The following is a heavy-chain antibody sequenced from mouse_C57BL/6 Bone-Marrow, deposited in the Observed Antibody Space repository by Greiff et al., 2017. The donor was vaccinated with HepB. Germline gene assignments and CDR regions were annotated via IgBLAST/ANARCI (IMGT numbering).Heavy chain of an antibody. CDR1: GFTIKDYY. CDR2: IDPDDGDT. CDR3: TSPDGYYALYWYFDD. J-gene: IGHJ1*03. D-gene: IGHD2-3*01. V-gene: IGHV14-1*01. Sequence: VQLQQSGAELVRPGASVKLSCTASGFTIKDYYMHWVKQRPEQGLEWIGRIDPDDGDTEYAPKFQGKATMTADTSSNTAYLQLSSLTSEDTAVYYCTSPDGYYALYWYFDDWGTGTTVTVSS.